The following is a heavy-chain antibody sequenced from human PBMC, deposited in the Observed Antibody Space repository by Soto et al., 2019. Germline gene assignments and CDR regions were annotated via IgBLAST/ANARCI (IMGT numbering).Heavy chain of an antibody. CDR3: ARDWGSSGWPN. J-gene: IGHJ4*02. CDR1: GHSLSSGGYY. CDR2: IYFTGTT. Sequence: PSETLSLTCTVSGHSLSSGGYYWSWIRQHPGKGLEWVGYIYFTGTTLYNPSLKSRLAISVDTSKIQFSLKPTSVTAADTAVYYCARDWGSSGWPNWGQGVLVTVSS. D-gene: IGHD6-19*01. V-gene: IGHV4-31*03.